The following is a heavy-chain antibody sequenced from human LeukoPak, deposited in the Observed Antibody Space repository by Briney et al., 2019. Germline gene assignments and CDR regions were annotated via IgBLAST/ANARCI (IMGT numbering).Heavy chain of an antibody. CDR2: MNPNSGNT. D-gene: IGHD6-25*01. CDR1: GYTFTSYD. J-gene: IGHJ4*02. CDR3: ARRSKSSAIWYYFDY. Sequence: GASVKVSCKASGYTFTSYDINWVRQATGQGLEWMGWMNPNSGNTGYAQKFQGRVTMTRNTSISTAYMGLSSLRSEDTAVYYCARRSKSSAIWYYFDYWGQGTLVTVSS. V-gene: IGHV1-8*01.